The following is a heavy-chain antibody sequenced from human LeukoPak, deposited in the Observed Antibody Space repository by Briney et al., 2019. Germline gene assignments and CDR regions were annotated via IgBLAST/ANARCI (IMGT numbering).Heavy chain of an antibody. CDR1: GDSFSSNSAA. V-gene: IGHV6-1*01. J-gene: IGHJ6*03. CDR2: TYYWSKWYN. Sequence: SQTLSLTCAISGDSFSSNSAAWNWIRQSPSRGLEWLGRTYYWSKWYNDYAVSLKSRITINPDTSKNQFSLQLNSVTPEDTAVYYCARRSYRGVIGVYYYYYMDVWGKGTPVTVSS. CDR3: ARRSYRGVIGVYYYYYMDV. D-gene: IGHD3-16*02.